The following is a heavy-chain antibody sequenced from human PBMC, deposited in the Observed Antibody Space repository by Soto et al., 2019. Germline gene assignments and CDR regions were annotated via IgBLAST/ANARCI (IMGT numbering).Heavy chain of an antibody. V-gene: IGHV3-23*01. D-gene: IGHD2-2*01. J-gene: IGHJ4*02. CDR2: INGGGGTT. Sequence: HPGGSLRLSCAASGFTFSNYAMNWVRQAPGKGLQYVSVINGGGGTTYYAASVKGRFTISRDNSKNTLYLQMNSLSAEDTAIYYCARRASRGVVPAADDYWDPGTLVTVSS. CDR3: ARRASRGVVPAADDY. CDR1: GFTFSNYA.